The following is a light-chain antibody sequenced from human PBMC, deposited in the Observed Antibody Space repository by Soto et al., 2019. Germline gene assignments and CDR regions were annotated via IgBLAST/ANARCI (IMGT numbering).Light chain of an antibody. V-gene: IGKV3-15*01. CDR2: GAT. Sequence: AMTQSPATLSVSPGERATLSCRASLSVGTNLAWYQQKPGQPPRLLIYGATTRATGIPARFSGSGSGTDFTLTISSLQSEDFAVYYCQHHNNWPPGTFGQGTRVEIK. J-gene: IGKJ1*01. CDR1: LSVGTN. CDR3: QHHNNWPPGT.